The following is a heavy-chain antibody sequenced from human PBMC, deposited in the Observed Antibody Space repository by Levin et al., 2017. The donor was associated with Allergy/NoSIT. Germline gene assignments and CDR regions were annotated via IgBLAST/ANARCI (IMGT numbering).Heavy chain of an antibody. CDR2: ISSSSSTI. D-gene: IGHD6-19*01. V-gene: IGHV3-48*02. CDR3: ARDGQWLDTHFDY. Sequence: GESLKISCAASGFTFSSYSMNWVRQAPGKGLEWVSYISSSSSTIYYADSVKGRFTISRDNAKNSLYLQMNSLRDEDTAVYYCARDGQWLDTHFDYWGQGTLVTVSS. CDR1: GFTFSSYS. J-gene: IGHJ4*02.